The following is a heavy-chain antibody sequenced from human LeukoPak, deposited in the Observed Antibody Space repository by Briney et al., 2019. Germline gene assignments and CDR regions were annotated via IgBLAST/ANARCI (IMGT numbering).Heavy chain of an antibody. Sequence: SETLSLTCTVSSGSINSYYWGWVRQPAGRGLEWIGRIYTTGKTDYNPSLKSRLTMSVDTSKRQFSLNLRSVTAADTAIYYCARHGYSASHYFLDFWSQGTLVTVSS. V-gene: IGHV4-4*07. D-gene: IGHD3-22*01. CDR1: SGSINSYY. CDR3: ARHGYSASHYFLDF. CDR2: IYTTGKT. J-gene: IGHJ4*02.